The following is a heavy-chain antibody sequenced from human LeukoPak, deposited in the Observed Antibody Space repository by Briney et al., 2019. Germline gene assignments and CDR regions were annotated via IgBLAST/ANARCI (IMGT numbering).Heavy chain of an antibody. V-gene: IGHV1-69*05. J-gene: IGHJ4*02. D-gene: IGHD5-12*01. CDR2: ITPIFGTA. Sequence: GASVKVSCKASGGTFSSYAIRWVRQAPGQGLKWMGGITPIFGTANYAQKFQGRVTITTDESTSTAYMELSSLRSEDTAVYYCARAPEGATITEDYYFDYWGQGTLVTVSS. CDR3: ARAPEGATITEDYYFDY. CDR1: GGTFSSYA.